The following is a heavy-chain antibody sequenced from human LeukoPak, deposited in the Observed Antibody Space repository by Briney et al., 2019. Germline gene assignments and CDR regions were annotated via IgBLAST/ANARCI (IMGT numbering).Heavy chain of an antibody. D-gene: IGHD3-10*01. Sequence: PSETLSLTCTVSGGSISSSSYYWGWIRQPPGKGLEWIGSIYYSGSTYYNPSLKSRVTISVDTSKNQFSLKLSSVTAADTAVYYCARDLLASYYGSGSYYYWGQGTLVTVSS. CDR1: GGSISSSSYY. V-gene: IGHV4-39*07. J-gene: IGHJ4*02. CDR2: IYYSGST. CDR3: ARDLLASYYGSGSYYY.